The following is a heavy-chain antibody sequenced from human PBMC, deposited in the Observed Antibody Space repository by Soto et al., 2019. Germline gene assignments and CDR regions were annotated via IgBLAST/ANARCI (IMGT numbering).Heavy chain of an antibody. CDR3: AKDQFVSITSPFDY. Sequence: QVQLVESGGGVVQPGRSLRLSCAASGFTFSSYGMHWVRQAPGKGLEWVAVISYDGSNKYYADSVKGRFTISRDNSKNTLYLQMNVLRAEDKAVYYCAKDQFVSITSPFDYWGQGTLVTVSS. V-gene: IGHV3-30*18. CDR2: ISYDGSNK. J-gene: IGHJ4*02. D-gene: IGHD3-10*01. CDR1: GFTFSSYG.